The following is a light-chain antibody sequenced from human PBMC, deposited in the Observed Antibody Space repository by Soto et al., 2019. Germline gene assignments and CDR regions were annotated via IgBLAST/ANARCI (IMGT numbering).Light chain of an antibody. CDR2: EVS. CDR1: SSDVGGYNY. V-gene: IGLV2-14*01. Sequence: QSVLTQPASVSGSPGQSITISCTGTSSDVGGYNYVSWYQQHPGKAPKLMIYEVSNRPSGVSNRFSGSKSGNTASLTISGLQAEDEADYYCSSYTSSSTPLVFGTGTKGTGL. CDR3: SSYTSSSTPLV. J-gene: IGLJ1*01.